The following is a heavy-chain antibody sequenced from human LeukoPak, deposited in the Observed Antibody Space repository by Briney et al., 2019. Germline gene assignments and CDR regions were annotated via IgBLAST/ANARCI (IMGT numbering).Heavy chain of an antibody. V-gene: IGHV3-30*02. Sequence: GGSLRLSCAASGFTFSSYGMHWVRRAPGKGLEWVACIRYDGSNKYYADSVKGRFTISRDNSKNTLYLQMNSLRAEDTAVYYCAKETPTHGPIAAAAAPHGYWGQGTLVTVSS. CDR1: GFTFSSYG. J-gene: IGHJ4*02. D-gene: IGHD6-13*01. CDR2: IRYDGSNK. CDR3: AKETPTHGPIAAAAAPHGY.